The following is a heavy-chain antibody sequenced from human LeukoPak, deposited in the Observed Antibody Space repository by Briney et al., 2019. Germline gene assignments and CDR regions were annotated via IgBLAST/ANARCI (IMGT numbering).Heavy chain of an antibody. CDR1: GGSISSYY. CDR3: ARAYEAHYYYYMDV. CDR2: IYTSGST. J-gene: IGHJ6*03. V-gene: IGHV4-4*07. D-gene: IGHD5-12*01. Sequence: PSETLSLTCTVSGGSISSYYWSWIRQPAGKGLEWIGRIYTSGSTNYNPSLKSRVTLSVDTSKNQFPLKLSSVTAADTAVYYCARAYEAHYYYYMDVWGKGTTVTVSS.